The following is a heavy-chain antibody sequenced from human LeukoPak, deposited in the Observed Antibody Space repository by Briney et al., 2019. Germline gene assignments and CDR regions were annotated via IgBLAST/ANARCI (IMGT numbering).Heavy chain of an antibody. V-gene: IGHV3-72*01. Sequence: GGSLRLSCAASGFTFSDHDMDWVRQAPGKGLEWVGRVRKKTNSYTTEYAASVKGRFTISRDDSQNSLYLLMNSLTAEDTAVYYCARLVGANNWGQGTLVIVSS. J-gene: IGHJ4*02. CDR1: GFTFSDHD. D-gene: IGHD1-26*01. CDR2: VRKKTNSYTT. CDR3: ARLVGANN.